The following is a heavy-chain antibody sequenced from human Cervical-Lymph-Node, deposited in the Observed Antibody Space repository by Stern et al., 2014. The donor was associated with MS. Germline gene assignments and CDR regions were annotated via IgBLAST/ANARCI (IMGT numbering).Heavy chain of an antibody. Sequence: QLVESAAEEIKPGPSGKVSYKASEQTYSTHAIRWERQHPAAGLESTAEITPSFGTANYAKKFQGRVTITADESTSTAYMELSSLRSEDTAVYYCAREYNWNDRFYGMDVWGQGTTVTVSS. CDR2: ITPSFGTA. J-gene: IGHJ6*02. V-gene: IGHV1-69*01. CDR1: EQTYSTHA. CDR3: AREYNWNDRFYGMDV. D-gene: IGHD1-20*01.